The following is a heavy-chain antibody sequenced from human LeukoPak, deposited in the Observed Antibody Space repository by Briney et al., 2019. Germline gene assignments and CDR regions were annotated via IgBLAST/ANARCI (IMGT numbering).Heavy chain of an antibody. CDR2: ISGSGGST. CDR1: GFTFSSYA. CDR3: AKDLGHLLYYYGMDV. J-gene: IGHJ6*02. D-gene: IGHD3-10*01. Sequence: GGSLRLSCAASGFTFSSYAMSWVRQAPGKGLEWVSAISGSGGSTYYADSVKGRFTISRDNSKNTLYLQMNSLRAEDTAVYYRAKDLGHLLYYYGMDVWGQGTTVTVSS. V-gene: IGHV3-23*01.